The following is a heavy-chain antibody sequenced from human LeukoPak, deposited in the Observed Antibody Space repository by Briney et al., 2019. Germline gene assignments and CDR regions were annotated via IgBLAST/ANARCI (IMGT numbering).Heavy chain of an antibody. CDR2: VYNSGTT. J-gene: IGHJ5*02. CDR3: ARGAGGYRFDP. V-gene: IGHV4-59*01. CDR1: GGSMTGSH. D-gene: IGHD1-1*01. Sequence: SETLSLTCTVSGGSMTGSHWTWIRQPPGKGLEYIGYVYNSGTTFYNPSLKSRVTILADTSKKHFSLRLTSVTAADTAIYYCARGAGGYRFDPWGLGTLVTVSS.